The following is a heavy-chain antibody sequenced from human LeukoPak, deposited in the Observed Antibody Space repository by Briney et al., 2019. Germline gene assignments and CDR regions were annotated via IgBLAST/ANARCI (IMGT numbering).Heavy chain of an antibody. V-gene: IGHV3-23*01. Sequence: GGSLRLSCAPAGFTFSTYGMTCVRQAPGKGLECVSAMSGSGGNTYYADSVSGRFTISRDNSKTVLYLQMNSLRAEDTAVYYCARATPLYGPYDYFDYWGQGTLVTVSS. CDR3: ARATPLYGPYDYFDY. CDR1: GFTFSTYG. CDR2: MSGSGGNT. D-gene: IGHD3-16*01. J-gene: IGHJ4*02.